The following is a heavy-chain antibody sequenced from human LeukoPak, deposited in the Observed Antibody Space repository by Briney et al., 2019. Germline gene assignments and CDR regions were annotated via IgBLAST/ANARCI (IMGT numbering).Heavy chain of an antibody. Sequence: AGGSLRRSCAASGFSVTSNHMNWVRQAPGKGLEWVSIIYTGGTTHYADSLNDRFTISRDDSINTLYLQMNSLRAEDTAVYYCARDSSSYYFDYWGQGTLVTVSS. CDR3: ARDSSSYYFDY. CDR2: IYTGGTT. J-gene: IGHJ4*02. CDR1: GFSVTSNH. V-gene: IGHV3-66*01. D-gene: IGHD6-6*01.